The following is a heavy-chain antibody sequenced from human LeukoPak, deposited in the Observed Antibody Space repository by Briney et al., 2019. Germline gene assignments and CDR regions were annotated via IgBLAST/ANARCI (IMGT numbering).Heavy chain of an antibody. CDR3: TTDSLYYYDSSGYAG. Sequence: GGSLRLSCSASGFTFSNYGMHWVRQAPGKGLEWVAVISDNGNDEYYVDSVKGRFTISRDDSKNTLYLQMNSLKTEDTAVYYCTTDSLYYYDSSGYAGWGQGTLVTVSS. CDR2: ISDNGNDE. J-gene: IGHJ4*02. D-gene: IGHD3-22*01. V-gene: IGHV3-30*03. CDR1: GFTFSNYG.